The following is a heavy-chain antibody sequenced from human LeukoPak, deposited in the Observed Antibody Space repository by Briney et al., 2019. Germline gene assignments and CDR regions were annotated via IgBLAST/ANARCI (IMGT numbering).Heavy chain of an antibody. CDR2: INHSGST. Sequence: PSETLSLTCAVYGGSFSGYYWSWIRQPPGKGLEWIGEINHSGSTNYNPSLKSRVTISVDTSKNQFSLKLSSMTAADTAVYYCARGLRRFDYWGQGTLVTVSS. CDR1: GGSFSGYY. J-gene: IGHJ4*02. V-gene: IGHV4-34*01. CDR3: ARGLRRFDY.